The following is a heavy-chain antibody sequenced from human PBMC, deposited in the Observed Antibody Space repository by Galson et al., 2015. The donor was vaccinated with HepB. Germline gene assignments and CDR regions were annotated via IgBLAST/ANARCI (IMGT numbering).Heavy chain of an antibody. CDR3: TRGDHSGYCTTTPCYQ. Sequence: SLRLSCAASGFNVGSSYMSWVRQAPGKGLEWVSVLYAGGFTYHADSVQGRFTISRDNSKNTLYLQMNTLRAEDTAVYYCTRGDHSGYCTTTPCYQWGQGTLVAVSS. V-gene: IGHV3-53*01. D-gene: IGHD2-2*01. J-gene: IGHJ1*01. CDR1: GFNVGSSY. CDR2: LYAGGFT.